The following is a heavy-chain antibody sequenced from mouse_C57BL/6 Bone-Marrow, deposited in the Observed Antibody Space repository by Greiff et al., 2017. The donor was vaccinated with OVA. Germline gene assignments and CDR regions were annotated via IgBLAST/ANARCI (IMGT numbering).Heavy chain of an antibody. D-gene: IGHD4-1*01. V-gene: IGHV5-16*01. CDR3: ARAGPWFAY. J-gene: IGHJ3*01. CDR1: GFTFSDYY. CDR2: INYDGSST. Sequence: EVKVVESEGGLVQPGSSLKLSCTASGFTFSDYYMAWVRQVPEKGLEWVANINYDGSSTYYLDSLKSRFIISRDNAKNILYLQMSSLKSEDTATYYCARAGPWFAYWGQGTLVTVSA.